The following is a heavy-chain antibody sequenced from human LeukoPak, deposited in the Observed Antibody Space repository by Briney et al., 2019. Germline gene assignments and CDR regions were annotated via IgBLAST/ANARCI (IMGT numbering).Heavy chain of an antibody. CDR3: AREGYSSSWYRPSYFDY. V-gene: IGHV4-4*07. CDR2: SYTSGIS. CDR1: GGSISSYY. Sequence: SETLSLTCTVSGGSISSYYWSWIRQPARNGLEWIGRSYTSGISNYNPSLKSRVTMSVDTSKNQFSLKLSSVTAADTAVYYCAREGYSSSWYRPSYFDYWGQGTLVTVSS. D-gene: IGHD6-13*01. J-gene: IGHJ4*02.